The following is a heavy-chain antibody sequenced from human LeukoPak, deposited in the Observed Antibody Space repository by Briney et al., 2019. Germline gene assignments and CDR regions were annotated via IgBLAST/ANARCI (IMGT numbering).Heavy chain of an antibody. V-gene: IGHV1-69*01. D-gene: IGHD3-22*01. CDR3: ATKSPRPHYYDSSGYTGWMDV. J-gene: IGHJ6*04. CDR1: GGTFSSYA. CDR2: IIPIFGTA. Sequence: SVKVSCKASGGTFSSYAISWVRQAPGQGLELMGGIIPIFGTANYAQKFQGRVTITADESTSTAYMELSSLRSEDTAVYYCATKSPRPHYYDSSGYTGWMDVWGKGTTVTVSS.